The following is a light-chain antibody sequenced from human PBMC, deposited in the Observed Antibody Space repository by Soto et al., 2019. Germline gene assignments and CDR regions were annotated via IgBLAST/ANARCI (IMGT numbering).Light chain of an antibody. CDR3: SSYTSSVYV. CDR1: SSDVGSYNR. J-gene: IGLJ1*01. CDR2: EVS. Sequence: QSVLTQPPSVSGSPGQSVTISCTGTSSDVGSYNRVSWYQQPPGTAPKLMIYEVSNRPSGVPDRFSGSKSGNTASLTISGLQAEDEADYYCSSYTSSVYVFGTGPKVTVL. V-gene: IGLV2-18*02.